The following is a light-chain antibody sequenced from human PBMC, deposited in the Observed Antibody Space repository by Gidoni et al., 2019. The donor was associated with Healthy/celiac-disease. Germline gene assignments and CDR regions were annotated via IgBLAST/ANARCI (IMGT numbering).Light chain of an antibody. CDR1: QSVSSY. J-gene: IGKJ4*01. CDR3: QQRSNWPLT. CDR2: DAS. Sequence: DIVLTQSPATLSLSPGERATLSCRASQSVSSYLAWYQQQPGQAPRLLLYDASHRATGIPARFRGSGSVTDFPLTISSLQPEDFAVYYCQQRSNWPLTFGGGTKVEIK. V-gene: IGKV3-11*01.